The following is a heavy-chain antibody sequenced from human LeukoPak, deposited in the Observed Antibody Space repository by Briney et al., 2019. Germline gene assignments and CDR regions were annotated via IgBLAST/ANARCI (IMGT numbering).Heavy chain of an antibody. V-gene: IGHV1-18*01. D-gene: IGHD3-10*01. CDR2: ISAYNGNT. J-gene: IGHJ6*03. Sequence: PLRVSSKAAGYTFTSSGISCVRQAPGHGLEWRGWISAYNGNTNYAQKLQGRVTMTTDTSTSTAYIELRSLRPDDTGVYYCAREGVTMVRGVGRRDYSYYMDVWGKGTTVTVSS. CDR3: AREGVTMVRGVGRRDYSYYMDV. CDR1: GYTFTSSG.